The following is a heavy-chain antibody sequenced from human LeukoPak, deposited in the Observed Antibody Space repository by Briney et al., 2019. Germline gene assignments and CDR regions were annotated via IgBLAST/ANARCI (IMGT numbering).Heavy chain of an antibody. CDR3: ARGPHYYGSGSYYRTSNLDY. J-gene: IGHJ4*02. CDR1: GYTFTGYY. CDR2: INPNSGGT. V-gene: IGHV1-2*02. D-gene: IGHD3-10*01. Sequence: GASVKVSCKASGYTFTGYYMHWVRQAPGQGLEWMGWINPNSGGTNYAQKFQGRVTMTRNTSISTAYMELSSLRSEDTAVYYCARGPHYYGSGSYYRTSNLDYWGQGTLVTVSS.